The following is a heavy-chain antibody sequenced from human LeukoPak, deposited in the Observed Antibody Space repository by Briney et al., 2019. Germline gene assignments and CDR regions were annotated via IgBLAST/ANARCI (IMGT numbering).Heavy chain of an antibody. Sequence: PSETLSPTCPVSGGSISSDYWSWIRQPAGKGLEWIGRIYTSGSTNYNPSLKSRVTMSVDTSKNQFSLKLSSVTAADTAVYYCARDRLAVAGISPNWFDPWGQGTLVTVSS. D-gene: IGHD6-19*01. J-gene: IGHJ5*02. V-gene: IGHV4-4*07. CDR3: ARDRLAVAGISPNWFDP. CDR1: GGSISSDY. CDR2: IYTSGST.